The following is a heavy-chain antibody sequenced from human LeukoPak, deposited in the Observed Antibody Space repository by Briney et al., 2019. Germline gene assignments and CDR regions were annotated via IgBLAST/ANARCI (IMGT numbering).Heavy chain of an antibody. Sequence: GGSLRLSCAASGFTFDDYAMHWVRQAPGKGLEWVSSISSSSSYIYYADSVKGRFTISRDNAKNSLYLQMNSLRAEDTAVYYCARPAVDLPDYYGMDVWGQGTTVTVSS. D-gene: IGHD6-19*01. CDR3: ARPAVDLPDYYGMDV. J-gene: IGHJ6*02. CDR2: ISSSSSYI. CDR1: GFTFDDYA. V-gene: IGHV3-21*01.